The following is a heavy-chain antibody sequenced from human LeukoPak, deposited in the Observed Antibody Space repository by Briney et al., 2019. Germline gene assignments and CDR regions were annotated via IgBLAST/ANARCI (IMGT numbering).Heavy chain of an antibody. CDR1: GGTFSSYT. CDR2: IIPILGIA. CDR3: AGELLSDQYYYYYYYMDV. Sequence: ASVKVSCKASGGTFSSYTISWVRQAPGQGLEWMGRIIPILGIANYAQKFQGRVTITADKSTNTAYMELSSLRSEDTAVYYCAGELLSDQYYYYYYYMDVWGKGTTVTVSS. V-gene: IGHV1-69*02. D-gene: IGHD2-2*01. J-gene: IGHJ6*03.